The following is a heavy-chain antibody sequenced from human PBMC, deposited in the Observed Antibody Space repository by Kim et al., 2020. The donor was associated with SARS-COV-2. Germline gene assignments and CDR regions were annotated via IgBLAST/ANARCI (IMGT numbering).Heavy chain of an antibody. CDR3: ATSFSGSYFGYDS. CDR2: ISYDGSHK. CDR1: GFSFSSYG. D-gene: IGHD1-26*01. Sequence: GGSLRLSCAASGFSFSSYGIHWARQAPGKGLEWLTVISYDGSHKYYAESVKGRFTISRDNSKNTLYLQKNSLGVEDTAVYYCATSFSGSYFGYDSWGQGALVTVSS. J-gene: IGHJ5*01. V-gene: IGHV3-30*03.